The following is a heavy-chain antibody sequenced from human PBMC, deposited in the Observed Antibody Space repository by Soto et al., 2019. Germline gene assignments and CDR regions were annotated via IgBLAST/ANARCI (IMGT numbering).Heavy chain of an antibody. CDR1: GGTFNSFG. J-gene: IGHJ4*02. CDR2: IIPVFGTT. D-gene: IGHD7-27*01. V-gene: IGHV1-69*01. CDR3: AIEVWGRGGYYLDS. Sequence: QVHVVQSGAEVKKPGSSVKVTCKAFGGTFNSFGINWVRQAPGQGLEWMGGIIPVFGTTKYAQKFRDRVTLVADGSTSTSYMELRSLTSYDTAVDYCAIEVWGRGGYYLDSWGQGTLVTVSS.